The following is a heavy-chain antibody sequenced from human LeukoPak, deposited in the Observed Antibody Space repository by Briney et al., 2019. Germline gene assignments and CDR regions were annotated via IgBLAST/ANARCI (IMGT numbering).Heavy chain of an antibody. J-gene: IGHJ4*02. CDR1: GFTFSSYW. CDR2: IKQDGSEK. CDR3: AREGCSGGSCYSVPPNY. D-gene: IGHD2-15*01. V-gene: IGHV3-7*01. Sequence: GGSLRLSCATSGFTFSSYWMSWVRQAPGKGLEWVANIKQDGSEKYYVDSVKGRFTISRDNAKNSLYLQMNSLRAEDTAVYYCAREGCSGGSCYSVPPNYWGQGTLVTVS.